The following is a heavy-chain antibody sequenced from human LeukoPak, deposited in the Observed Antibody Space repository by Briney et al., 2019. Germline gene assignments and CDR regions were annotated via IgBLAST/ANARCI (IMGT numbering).Heavy chain of an antibody. J-gene: IGHJ5*02. V-gene: IGHV1-18*01. CDR1: GYTFTSYG. D-gene: IGHD3-10*01. Sequence: GASVKVSCKASGYTFTSYGISWVRQAPGQGLECMGWISAYNGNTNFAQKLQGRVTMTTDTSTSTAYMELRSLRSDDTAVYYCARDPNFRYGSGSYQFDPWGQGTLVTVPS. CDR2: ISAYNGNT. CDR3: ARDPNFRYGSGSYQFDP.